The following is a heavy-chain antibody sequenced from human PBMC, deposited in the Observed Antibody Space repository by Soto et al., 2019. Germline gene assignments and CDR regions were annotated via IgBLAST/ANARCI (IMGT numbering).Heavy chain of an antibody. CDR2: VSWSSANI. CDR1: GFIFDDYA. V-gene: IGHV3-9*01. Sequence: GGSLRLSXVASGFIFDDYAIEWVRQAPGKRLGWVSGVSWSSANIYYGDSMKGRFTISRDNAKNSLYLEMNSLRAEDTAVYYCARESEDLTSNFDYWGQGTLVTVCS. CDR3: ARESEDLTSNFDY. J-gene: IGHJ4*02.